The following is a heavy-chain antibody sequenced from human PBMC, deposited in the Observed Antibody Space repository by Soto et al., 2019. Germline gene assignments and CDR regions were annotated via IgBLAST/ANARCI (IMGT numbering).Heavy chain of an antibody. Sequence: ASVKVSCKVSGYTLTELSMHCVRQAPGKGLEWMGGFDPEDGETIYAQKFQGRVTMTEDTSTDTAYMELSSLRSEDTAVYYCATRYCSSTSCVNWFDPWGQGTLVTVSS. CDR2: FDPEDGET. CDR3: ATRYCSSTSCVNWFDP. J-gene: IGHJ5*02. D-gene: IGHD2-2*01. V-gene: IGHV1-24*01. CDR1: GYTLTELS.